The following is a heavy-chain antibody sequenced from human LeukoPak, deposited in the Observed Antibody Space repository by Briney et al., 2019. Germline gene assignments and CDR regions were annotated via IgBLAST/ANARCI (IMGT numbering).Heavy chain of an antibody. CDR2: INSDGSST. Sequence: GGSLRLSCAASGFSFSTYWMHWVRQAPGKGLVWVSPINSDGSSTNYADSVKGRFTISRDNVKNTQYLQMNSLRAEDTAVYYGAKDWPSEWQQLPDYDAFDIWGQGTMVTVSS. CDR1: GFSFSTYW. D-gene: IGHD6-13*01. J-gene: IGHJ3*02. V-gene: IGHV3-74*01. CDR3: AKDWPSEWQQLPDYDAFDI.